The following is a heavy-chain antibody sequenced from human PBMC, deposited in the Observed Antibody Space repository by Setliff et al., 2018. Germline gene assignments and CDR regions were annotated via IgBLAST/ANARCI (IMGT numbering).Heavy chain of an antibody. J-gene: IGHJ4*02. CDR3: ARGLNSVSWTFAY. Sequence: SETLSLTCTVSGDSIYNHFWSWVRQPPGKGLEWIGYIYSTGSTNYNPSLKSRVAISIDTSKNQFSLRVNSVTAADTAIYYCARGLNSVSWTFAYWGQGSLVTVSS. CDR1: GDSIYNHF. CDR2: IYSTGST. D-gene: IGHD2-15*01. V-gene: IGHV4-4*08.